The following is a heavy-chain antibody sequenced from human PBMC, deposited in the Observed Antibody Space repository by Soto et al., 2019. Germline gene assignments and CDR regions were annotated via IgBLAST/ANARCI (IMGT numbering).Heavy chain of an antibody. J-gene: IGHJ4*02. CDR1: GFTFSSYA. CDR2: ISGSGGST. V-gene: IGHV3-23*01. CDR3: AKDPLITFGGVIALFDY. D-gene: IGHD3-16*02. Sequence: PGGSLRLSCAASGFTFSSYAMSWVRQAPGKGLEWVSAISGSGGSTYYADSVKGRFTISRDNSKNTLYLQMNSLRAEDTAVYYCAKDPLITFGGVIALFDYWGQGTLVTVSS.